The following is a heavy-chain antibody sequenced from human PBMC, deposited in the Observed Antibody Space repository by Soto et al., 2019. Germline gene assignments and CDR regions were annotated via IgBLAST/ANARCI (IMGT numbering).Heavy chain of an antibody. CDR3: ARDGGGTLDTVVTAAMSLPHRVLMVYASQPKFDP. D-gene: IGHD2-8*01. Sequence: GGSLRLSCAASGFTFSDYYMSWIRQAPGKGLEWVSYISSSGSTIYYADSVKGRFTISRDNAKNSLYLQMNSLRAEDTAVYYCARDGGGTLDTVVTAAMSLPHRVLMVYASQPKFDPWGQGTLVTVSS. CDR1: GFTFSDYY. V-gene: IGHV3-11*01. CDR2: ISSSGSTI. J-gene: IGHJ5*02.